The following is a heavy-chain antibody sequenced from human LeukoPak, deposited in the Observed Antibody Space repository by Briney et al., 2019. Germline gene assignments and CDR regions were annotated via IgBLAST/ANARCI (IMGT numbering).Heavy chain of an antibody. CDR2: INHSGSP. J-gene: IGHJ1*01. CDR3: ARGGWYPEPFQH. Sequence: SETLSLTCAVYGGSFSGYYWSWIRQPPGKGLEWIGEINHSGSPKYNPSLKSRVTISIDTSKNQFSLKLSSVTAADTAVYYCARGGWYPEPFQHWGQGALVTVSS. V-gene: IGHV4-34*01. D-gene: IGHD6-19*01. CDR1: GGSFSGYY.